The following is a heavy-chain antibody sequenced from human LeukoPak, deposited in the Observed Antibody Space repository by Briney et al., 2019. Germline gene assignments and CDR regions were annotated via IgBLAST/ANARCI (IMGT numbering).Heavy chain of an antibody. CDR3: ARDGPAQMVDFDY. J-gene: IGHJ4*02. D-gene: IGHD3-10*01. Sequence: DSVKVSCTASGYTFSGTGWYLYWLRQAPGQGLECMGWIYPYTGATHYAQKFQGRVAMTRDTSISTAYMELSRLRPGDTAVYYWARDGPAQMVDFDYWGQGTLVTVSS. CDR2: IYPYTGAT. V-gene: IGHV1-2*02. CDR1: GYTFSGTGWY.